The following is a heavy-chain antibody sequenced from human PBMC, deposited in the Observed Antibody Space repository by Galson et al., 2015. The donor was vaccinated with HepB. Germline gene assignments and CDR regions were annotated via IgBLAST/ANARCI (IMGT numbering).Heavy chain of an antibody. J-gene: IGHJ6*02. Sequence: SLRLSCAASGFAFTSYTFNWVRQAPGKGLEWVSSISGGSNSIDYADSVKGRFTISRHNAKSSLYLQMNSLRVEDTAVYYCARVLYSYERGNYYGLDVWGQGTTVTVSS. V-gene: IGHV3-21*01. D-gene: IGHD5-18*01. CDR3: ARVLYSYERGNYYGLDV. CDR1: GFAFTSYT. CDR2: ISGGSNSI.